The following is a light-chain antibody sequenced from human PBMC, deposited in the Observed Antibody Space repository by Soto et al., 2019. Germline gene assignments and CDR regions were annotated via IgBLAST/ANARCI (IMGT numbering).Light chain of an antibody. CDR2: GAS. V-gene: IGKV4-1*01. CDR3: QQYYTSPLT. CDR1: RRIFYSSDNKNY. Sequence: DIVMIPSPASLAVSLGEGAAVHSNCSRRIFYSSDNKNYLAWYQQKAGQPPKLLIYGASTRESGVPDRFSGGGSGTDFTLTISRLQAEDVAVYYCQQYYTSPLTFGRGTKVDI. J-gene: IGKJ4*01.